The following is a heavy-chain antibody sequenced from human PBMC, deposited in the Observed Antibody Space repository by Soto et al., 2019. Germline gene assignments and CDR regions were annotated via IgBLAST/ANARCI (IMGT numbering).Heavy chain of an antibody. J-gene: IGHJ4*02. V-gene: IGHV3-23*01. CDR1: GFTFSNFA. Sequence: GGSLRLSGAASGFTFSNFAMNWVRQAPGKGLERVSAISGRGSSTSYADSVKGRFTISRDNPKNTLYLKMNSLRAEDTAIYYCAKGSGNWGSHFDHWGQGTLVPVSS. CDR3: AKGSGNWGSHFDH. CDR2: ISGRGSST. D-gene: IGHD7-27*01.